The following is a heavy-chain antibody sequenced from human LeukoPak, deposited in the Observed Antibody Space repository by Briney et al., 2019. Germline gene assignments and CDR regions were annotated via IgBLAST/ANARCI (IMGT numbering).Heavy chain of an antibody. Sequence: HPGGSLRLSCAASGFTFSSYAMMWVRQAPGKGLDWVSTISVGGGSPNYADSVKGRFTISRDNSKNTLFLQMNSLRAEDTALYYCAKGLREYDFWSGYATWGQGTLVTVSS. J-gene: IGHJ5*02. D-gene: IGHD3-3*01. CDR1: GFTFSSYA. CDR2: ISVGGGSP. V-gene: IGHV3-23*01. CDR3: AKGLREYDFWSGYAT.